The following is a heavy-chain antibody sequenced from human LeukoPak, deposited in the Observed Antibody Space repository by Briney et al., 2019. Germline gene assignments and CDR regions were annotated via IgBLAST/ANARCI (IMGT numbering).Heavy chain of an antibody. V-gene: IGHV4-59*01. CDR2: IYYSGST. Sequence: SETLSLTCTVSGGSISSYYWSWIRQPPGKGLEWIGYIYYSGSTNYDPSLKSRVTISVDTSKNQFSLKLSSVTAADTAVYYCARVGRDDRALYYFDYWGQGTLVTVSS. CDR3: ARVGRDDRALYYFDY. J-gene: IGHJ4*02. CDR1: GGSISSYY.